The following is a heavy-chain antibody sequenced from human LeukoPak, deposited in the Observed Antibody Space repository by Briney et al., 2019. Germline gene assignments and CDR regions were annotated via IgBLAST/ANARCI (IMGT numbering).Heavy chain of an antibody. CDR2: ISDSGGAI. CDR3: ARIGSAAFTDS. J-gene: IGHJ4*02. V-gene: IGHV3-23*01. CDR1: GFTFSTYA. D-gene: IGHD3-3*02. Sequence: GGSLRLSCAASGFTFSTYALNWVRQSPGKGLEWVSAISDSGGAIYYADSVKGRFTMSRDNSKNSLFPQMNSLRAEDTAVYYCARIGSAAFTDSWGQGTLVTVS.